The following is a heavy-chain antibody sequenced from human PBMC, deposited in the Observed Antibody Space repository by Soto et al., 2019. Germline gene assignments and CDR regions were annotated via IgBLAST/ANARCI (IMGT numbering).Heavy chain of an antibody. CDR1: GLTFTNYA. CDR2: ISGSGDTT. CDR3: AKGPVATIPPRVDF. V-gene: IGHV3-23*01. J-gene: IGHJ4*02. D-gene: IGHD5-12*01. Sequence: EVQLLESGGGFVQPGGSLRLSCAASGLTFTNYAMAWVRQAPGKGLEWVSAISGSGDTTHYSDSVRGRFTISRDSSKNTLYLQMNCLRAEDTAVYYCAKGPVATIPPRVDFWGQGTLVTVSS.